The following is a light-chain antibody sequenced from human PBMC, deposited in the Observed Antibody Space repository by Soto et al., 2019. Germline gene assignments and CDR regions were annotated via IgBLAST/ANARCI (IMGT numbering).Light chain of an antibody. CDR2: GAS. Sequence: EIVLTQSPGTLSLSPGERATLSCRASQSVSSSYLAWYRQKPGQAPGLLIYGASSRATGIPDRSSGSGSGTDFTLTISRLEPEDFAVYYCQQYGSSPRTFGQGTKVDIK. J-gene: IGKJ1*01. CDR3: QQYGSSPRT. V-gene: IGKV3-20*01. CDR1: QSVSSSY.